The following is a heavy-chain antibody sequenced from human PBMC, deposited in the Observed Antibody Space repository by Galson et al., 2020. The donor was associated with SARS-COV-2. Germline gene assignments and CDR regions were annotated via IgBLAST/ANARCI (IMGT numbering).Heavy chain of an antibody. CDR1: GCTFSSYP. D-gene: IGHD2-21*01. CDR2: ISSSTTSI. Sequence: GESLKISCAASGCTFSSYPMNWVRQAPGKGLERVSYISSSTTSIYYADSVKGRFTISRDNAKNSLYLQMNSLRAEDTAVYYCARDLVYCGGDCYRSFGYWGQGTLVTVSS. CDR3: ARDLVYCGGDCYRSFGY. V-gene: IGHV3-48*01. J-gene: IGHJ4*02.